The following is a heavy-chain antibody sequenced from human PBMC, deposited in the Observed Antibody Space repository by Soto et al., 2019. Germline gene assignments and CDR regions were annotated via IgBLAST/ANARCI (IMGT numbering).Heavy chain of an antibody. CDR3: AKAPEAWSGYYNPTFDYYGMDV. CDR1: GFTLSSYG. V-gene: IGHV3-30*18. CDR2: ISYDGSNK. J-gene: IGHJ6*02. D-gene: IGHD3-3*01. Sequence: PGGSLRLSCAASGFTLSSYGMHWVRQAPGKGLEWVAVISYDGSNKYYADSVKGRFTISRDNSKNTLYLQMNSLRAEDTAVYYCAKAPEAWSGYYNPTFDYYGMDVWGQGTTVTVSS.